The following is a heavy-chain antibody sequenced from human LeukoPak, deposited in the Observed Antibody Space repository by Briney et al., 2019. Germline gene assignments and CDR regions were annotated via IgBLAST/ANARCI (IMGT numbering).Heavy chain of an antibody. CDR2: IWYDGSNK. CDR1: GFTFSSYG. D-gene: IGHD5-18*01. Sequence: PGGSLRLSCAASGFTFSSYGMHWVRQAPGKGLEWVAVIWYDGSNKYYADSVKGRFTISRDNSKKTLYLQMNSLRAEDTAAYYCARKKRVDTDSIMVYYYYAMDVWGQGTTVTVSS. J-gene: IGHJ6*02. CDR3: ARKKRVDTDSIMVYYYYAMDV. V-gene: IGHV3-33*01.